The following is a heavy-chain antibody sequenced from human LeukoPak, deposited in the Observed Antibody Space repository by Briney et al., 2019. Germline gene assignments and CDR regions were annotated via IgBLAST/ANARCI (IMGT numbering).Heavy chain of an antibody. CDR3: ARSRYLPYFDS. J-gene: IGHJ4*02. CDR1: GYTFTDYA. V-gene: IGHV1-3*03. Sequence: ASVKVSCKASGYTFTDYAIHWVRQAPGQSLEWMGWIIAGNGDTKYAHEFRGRVTITRDTSATTAYLVLSTLRSEDMAVYYCARSRYLPYFDSWGQGTLATVSS. D-gene: IGHD2-2*02. CDR2: IIAGNGDT.